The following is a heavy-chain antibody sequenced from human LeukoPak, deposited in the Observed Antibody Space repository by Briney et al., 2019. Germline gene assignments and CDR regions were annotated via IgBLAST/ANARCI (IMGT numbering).Heavy chain of an antibody. J-gene: IGHJ6*03. CDR2: IIPIFGTA. Sequence: SVRVSCKASGGTFSSYAISWVRQAPGQGLEWMGGIIPIFGTANYAQKFQGRVTITPDESTSTAYMELSSLRAEDTAVYYCARAGGYSYGSPRYYYYYYMDVWGKGTTVTVSS. CDR1: GGTFSSYA. CDR3: ARAGGYSYGSPRYYYYYYMDV. V-gene: IGHV1-69*13. D-gene: IGHD5-18*01.